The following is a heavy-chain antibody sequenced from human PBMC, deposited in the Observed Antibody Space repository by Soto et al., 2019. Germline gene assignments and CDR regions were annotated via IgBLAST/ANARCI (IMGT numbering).Heavy chain of an antibody. CDR1: GDSISSTGFY. CDR3: ASGYQVRGRNDYYSMDV. CDR2: IHYTGST. Sequence: TSETLSLTCSVSGDSISSTGFYWSWIRQHPGKALEWIGYIHYTGSTSYNPSLKSRLAISLDASKNQFSLSLSSVTAADTAMYYCASGYQVRGRNDYYSMDVWSQGTTVTVSS. J-gene: IGHJ6*02. D-gene: IGHD2-2*01. V-gene: IGHV4-31*03.